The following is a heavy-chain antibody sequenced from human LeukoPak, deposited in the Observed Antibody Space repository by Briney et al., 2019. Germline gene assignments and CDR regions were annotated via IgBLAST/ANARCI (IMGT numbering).Heavy chain of an antibody. CDR1: GFTFSSYE. Sequence: SGGSLRLSCAASGFTFSSYEMKWVRQAPGKGLEWVSYISSSGSTIYYADSVKGRFTISRDNAKNSLYLQMNSLRAEDTAVYYCARPPRGQYGDYVGFSHFDYWGQGTLVTVSS. D-gene: IGHD4-17*01. CDR2: ISSSGSTI. CDR3: ARPPRGQYGDYVGFSHFDY. V-gene: IGHV3-48*03. J-gene: IGHJ4*02.